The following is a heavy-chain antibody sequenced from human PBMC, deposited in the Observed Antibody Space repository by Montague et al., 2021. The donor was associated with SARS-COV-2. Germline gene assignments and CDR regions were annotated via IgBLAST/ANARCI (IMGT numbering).Heavy chain of an antibody. CDR3: ARGIFTIPFIPAHYYMDV. J-gene: IGHJ6*03. D-gene: IGHD3-3*01. V-gene: IGHV4-59*01. Sequence: SETLSLTCTVSGGSISSYYWSWIRQPPGKGLEWIGYIYYSGSTNYNPSLKSRVTISVDASKNQFSLKLSSVTAADTAVYYCARGIFTIPFIPAHYYMDVWGKGTTVTFSS. CDR2: IYYSGST. CDR1: GGSISSYY.